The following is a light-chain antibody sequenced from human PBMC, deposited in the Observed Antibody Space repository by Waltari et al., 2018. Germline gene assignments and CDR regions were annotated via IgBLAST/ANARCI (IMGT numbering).Light chain of an antibody. Sequence: TLSCRASQSVSRALAWYQQKPGQAPRLLIYGASNRATGIPDRFSGSGSGTDFSLTISSLEPEDFAVYYCQHYLRLPATFGQGTKVEIK. CDR3: QHYLRLPAT. CDR2: GAS. CDR1: QSVSRA. V-gene: IGKV3-20*01. J-gene: IGKJ1*01.